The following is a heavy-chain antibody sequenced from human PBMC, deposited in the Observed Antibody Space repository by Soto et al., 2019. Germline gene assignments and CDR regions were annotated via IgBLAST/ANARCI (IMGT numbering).Heavy chain of an antibody. CDR3: ARAQYCSSTSCYYFDY. CDR2: IIPIFGTA. D-gene: IGHD2-2*01. V-gene: IGHV1-69*13. Sequence: GASVKVSCKASGGTFSSYAISWVRQAPGQGLEWMGGIIPIFGTANYAQKFQGRVTVTADESTSTAYMELSSLRSEDTAVYYCARAQYCSSTSCYYFDYWGQGTLVTVSS. J-gene: IGHJ4*02. CDR1: GGTFSSYA.